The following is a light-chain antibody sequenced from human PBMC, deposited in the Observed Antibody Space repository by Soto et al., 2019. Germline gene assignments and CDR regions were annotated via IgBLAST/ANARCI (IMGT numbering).Light chain of an antibody. V-gene: IGKV1-33*01. CDR3: QQYDNLPS. CDR2: GAS. CDR1: QDISTY. Sequence: DLQMTQSPSSLSASVGDRVTITCQASQDISTYLNWYQHKPGKAPKLLIYGASKLETGVPIRFSGSGSGTRFTFTINSLQPEDIATYYCQQYDNLPSFGPGTKVDIK. J-gene: IGKJ3*01.